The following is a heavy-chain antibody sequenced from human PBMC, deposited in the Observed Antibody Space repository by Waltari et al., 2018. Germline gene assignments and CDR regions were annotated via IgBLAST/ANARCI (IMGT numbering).Heavy chain of an antibody. CDR1: GFTLTSYT. CDR2: MSGSGPI. D-gene: IGHD3-16*01. Sequence: EMQLLESGGGLAQPGGSVRLSCAASGFTLTSYTLNWVRQDPGRGLEWVSLMSGSGPIDYADPVKGRFTISRDNSKNTVFLQMDSLRAEDTAVYYCAKDEGNRRAPTFGMDVWGRGTTVIVS. CDR3: AKDEGNRRAPTFGMDV. V-gene: IGHV3-23*01. J-gene: IGHJ6*02.